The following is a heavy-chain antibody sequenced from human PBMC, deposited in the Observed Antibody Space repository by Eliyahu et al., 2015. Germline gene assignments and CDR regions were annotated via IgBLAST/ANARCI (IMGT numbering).Heavy chain of an antibody. CDR1: GGSFSGYY. V-gene: IGHV4-34*01. D-gene: IGHD3-3*01. J-gene: IGHJ4*02. Sequence: QVQLQQWGAGLLKPSETLSLTCAVYGGSFSGYYWSWIRQPPGKGLEWIGEINHSGSTNYNPSLKSRVTISVDTSKNQFSLKLSSVTAADTAVYYCARRAIFGVAIRSLDYWGQGTLVTVSS. CDR2: INHSGST. CDR3: ARRAIFGVAIRSLDY.